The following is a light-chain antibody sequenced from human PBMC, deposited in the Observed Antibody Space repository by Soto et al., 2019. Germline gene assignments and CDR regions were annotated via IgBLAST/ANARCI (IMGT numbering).Light chain of an antibody. CDR1: QLVSSNF. J-gene: IGKJ5*01. CDR3: QHRMNWPLT. Sequence: EILFTQSPGPLSFSPGERATLSCGGSQLVSSNFLAWYQQKPGQTPRLLIYDASNRATGIPARFSGSGSETEFTLTISSLEPEDFAVYYCQHRMNWPLTFGQGTRLEIK. V-gene: IGKV3D-20*02. CDR2: DAS.